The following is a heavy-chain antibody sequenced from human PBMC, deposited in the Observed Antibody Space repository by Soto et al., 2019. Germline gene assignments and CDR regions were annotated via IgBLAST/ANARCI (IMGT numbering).Heavy chain of an antibody. Sequence: QVQLVESGGGVVQPGGSLRLSCAACGFTFSNYGMHWVRQAPGKGLEWVAGIWYDGSNKYYAYSVKGRFTISRDNTKNTLFLPMSSLRVEDTAVYYCARDSGVVGAPSFDVWGQGTMLTVSS. J-gene: IGHJ3*01. CDR3: ARDSGVVGAPSFDV. CDR1: GFTFSNYG. V-gene: IGHV3-33*01. D-gene: IGHD4-17*01. CDR2: IWYDGSNK.